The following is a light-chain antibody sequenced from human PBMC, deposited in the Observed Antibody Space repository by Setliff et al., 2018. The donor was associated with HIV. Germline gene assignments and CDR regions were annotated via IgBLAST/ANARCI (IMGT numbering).Light chain of an antibody. Sequence: QSVLTQPPSVSGAPGQRVTISCTGTISNIGTGYDVHWYQQPPGTAPKLLIYDNNNRPSGVPDRFSGSKSGTSASLAIPGLQAEDEADYYCQSYDSSLSGYVFGTGTKVTVL. J-gene: IGLJ1*01. V-gene: IGLV1-40*01. CDR2: DNN. CDR1: ISNIGTGYD. CDR3: QSYDSSLSGYV.